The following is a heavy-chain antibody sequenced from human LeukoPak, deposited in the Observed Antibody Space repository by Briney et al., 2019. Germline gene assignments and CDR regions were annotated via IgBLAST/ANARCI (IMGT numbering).Heavy chain of an antibody. J-gene: IGHJ4*02. CDR3: ARGRGRDGYNFDY. D-gene: IGHD5-24*01. CDR1: GGSFSGYY. CDR2: INHSGST. Sequence: PSETLSLTCAVYGGSFSGYYWSWIRQPPGKGLEWIGEINHSGSTNYNPSLESRVTISVDTSKNQFSLKLSSVTAADTAVYYCARGRGRDGYNFDYWGQGTLVTVSS. V-gene: IGHV4-34*01.